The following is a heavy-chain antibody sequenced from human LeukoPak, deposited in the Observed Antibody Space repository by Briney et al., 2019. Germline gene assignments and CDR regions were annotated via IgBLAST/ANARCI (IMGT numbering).Heavy chain of an antibody. Sequence: GASVKVSCKASGYTFTSYDIYWVRQATGQGLEWMGWMNPNSGNTGYAQKFQGRVTITRNTSISTAYMELSSLRSEDTAVYYCARGHPYDSSGYVDYWGQGTLVTVSS. CDR1: GYTFTSYD. D-gene: IGHD3-22*01. CDR3: ARGHPYDSSGYVDY. J-gene: IGHJ4*02. V-gene: IGHV1-8*03. CDR2: MNPNSGNT.